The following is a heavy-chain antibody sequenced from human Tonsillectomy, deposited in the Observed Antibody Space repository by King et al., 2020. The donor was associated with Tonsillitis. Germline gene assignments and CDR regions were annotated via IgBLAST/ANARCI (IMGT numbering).Heavy chain of an antibody. J-gene: IGHJ5*02. CDR3: ARDHVADCSGGSCYSRWFDP. CDR1: GGSISSYY. D-gene: IGHD2-15*01. CDR2: IYYSGST. V-gene: IGHV4-59*01. Sequence: VQLQESGPGLVKPSETLSLTCTVSGGSISSYYWSWIRQPPGKGLEWIGYIYYSGSTNYNPSLKSRVTISVDTSKIQFSLKLSSVTAADTAVYYCARDHVADCSGGSCYSRWFDPWGQGTLVTVSS.